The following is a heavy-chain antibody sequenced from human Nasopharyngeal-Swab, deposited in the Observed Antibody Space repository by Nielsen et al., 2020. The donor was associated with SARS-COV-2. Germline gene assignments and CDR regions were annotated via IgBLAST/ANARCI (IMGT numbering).Heavy chain of an antibody. CDR1: GVSITSQY. V-gene: IGHV4-59*11. CDR2: ISHNSGT. Sequence: SETPSLTCTVSGVSITSQYWSWIRQPPGKGLEWIGYISHNSGTSYNPSLKSRVTMFMDTSKNQFSLRLTSVTAADTAVYYCAKEGATGWFDPWGQGTLVTVSS. J-gene: IGHJ5*02. CDR3: AKEGATGWFDP.